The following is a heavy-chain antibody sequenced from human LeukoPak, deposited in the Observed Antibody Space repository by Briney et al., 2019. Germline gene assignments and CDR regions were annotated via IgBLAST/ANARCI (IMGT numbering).Heavy chain of an antibody. V-gene: IGHV3-7*01. CDR1: GFILSTSW. J-gene: IGHJ3*02. CDR3: ARERGGYCSSTTCSHAFDI. Sequence: GGSLRLSCAASGFILSTSWMSWVRQAPGKGLECVANIKQDGSEKYYVDSVKGRFTISRDNTKNSVYLQMNSLRAEDTAVYYCARERGGYCSSTTCSHAFDIWGQGTMVTVSS. D-gene: IGHD2-2*01. CDR2: IKQDGSEK.